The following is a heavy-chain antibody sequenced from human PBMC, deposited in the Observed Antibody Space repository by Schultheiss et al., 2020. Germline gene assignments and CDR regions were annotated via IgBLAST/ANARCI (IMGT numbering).Heavy chain of an antibody. CDR2: ISGSGGST. CDR3: AKDITHDYGDYDFDY. V-gene: IGHV3-23*01. D-gene: IGHD4-17*01. J-gene: IGHJ4*02. Sequence: WGSLRLSCAASGFTFSSYSMNWVRQAPGKGLEWVSAISGSGGSTYYADSVKGRFTISRDNSKNTLYLQMNSLRAEDTALYYCAKDITHDYGDYDFDYWGQGNLVTVSS. CDR1: GFTFSSYS.